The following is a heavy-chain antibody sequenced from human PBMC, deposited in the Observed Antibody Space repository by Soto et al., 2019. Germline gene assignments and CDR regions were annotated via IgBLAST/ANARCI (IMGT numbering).Heavy chain of an antibody. Sequence: QVQLLESGPGLVKPSETLSLTCTVSGGSISSYYWSWIRQPPGKGLEWIGYIYYSGSTNYNPSLKSRVTISVDTSKNQFSLKLSSATAADTAVYYCARRYGGNLDYWGQGTLVTVSS. J-gene: IGHJ4*02. CDR2: IYYSGST. V-gene: IGHV4-59*08. CDR3: ARRYGGNLDY. CDR1: GGSISSYY. D-gene: IGHD1-1*01.